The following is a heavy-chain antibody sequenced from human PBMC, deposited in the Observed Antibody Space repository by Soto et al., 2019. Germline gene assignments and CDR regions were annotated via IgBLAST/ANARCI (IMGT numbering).Heavy chain of an antibody. D-gene: IGHD5-18*01. Sequence: KVSCKASGGTFSSYTISWVRQAPGQGLEWMGRIIPILGIANYAQKFQGRVTITADKSTSTAYMELSSLRSEDTAVYYCARKSGYSYGYLGDYFDYWGQGTLVTVSS. V-gene: IGHV1-69*02. CDR3: ARKSGYSYGYLGDYFDY. CDR1: GGTFSSYT. J-gene: IGHJ4*02. CDR2: IIPILGIA.